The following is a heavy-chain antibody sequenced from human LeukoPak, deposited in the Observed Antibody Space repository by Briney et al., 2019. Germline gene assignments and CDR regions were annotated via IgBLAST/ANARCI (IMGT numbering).Heavy chain of an antibody. J-gene: IGHJ4*02. Sequence: SVKVSCKASGYTFTTYVIHWVRQAPGQRLEWMGGIIPIFGTANYAQKFQGRVTITADESTSTAYMELSSLRSEDTAVYYCARVQSYYDSSGYPQHFFLDYWGQGTLVTVSS. CDR2: IIPIFGTA. CDR3: ARVQSYYDSSGYPQHFFLDY. D-gene: IGHD3-22*01. V-gene: IGHV1-69*13. CDR1: GYTFTTYV.